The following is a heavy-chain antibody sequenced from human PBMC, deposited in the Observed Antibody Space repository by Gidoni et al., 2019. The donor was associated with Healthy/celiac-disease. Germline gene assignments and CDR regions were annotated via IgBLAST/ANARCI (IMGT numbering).Heavy chain of an antibody. Sequence: QITLKESGPTLVKPTQTLTLTCTFSGFSLSTSGVGVGWIRQPPGKALEWLALIYWDDDKRYSPSLKSRLTITKDTSKNQVVLTMTNMDPVDTATYYCAHLLGQQLVKGHYFDYWGQGTLVTVSS. CDR2: IYWDDDK. CDR3: AHLLGQQLVKGHYFDY. J-gene: IGHJ4*02. CDR1: GFSLSTSGVG. D-gene: IGHD6-13*01. V-gene: IGHV2-5*02.